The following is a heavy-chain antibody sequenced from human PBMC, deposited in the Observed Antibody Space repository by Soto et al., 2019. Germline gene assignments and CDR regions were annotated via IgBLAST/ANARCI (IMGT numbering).Heavy chain of an antibody. CDR1: GFTVSSNY. CDR2: IYSGGST. D-gene: IGHD6-6*01. Sequence: EVQLVESGGGLIQPGGSLRLSCAASGFTVSSNYMSWVRQAPGKGLEWVSVIYSGGSTYYADSVKGRFTISRDNSKNTLYLQMNSLRAEDTAVYYCARSRGSSSSGWFDPWGQGTLVTVSS. CDR3: ARSRGSSSSGWFDP. J-gene: IGHJ5*02. V-gene: IGHV3-53*01.